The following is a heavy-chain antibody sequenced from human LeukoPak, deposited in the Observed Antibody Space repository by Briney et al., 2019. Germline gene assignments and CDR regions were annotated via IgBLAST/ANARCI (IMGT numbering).Heavy chain of an antibody. CDR3: ARGDSSGHYYYYMDV. CDR1: GGSISSYY. Sequence: VKPSETLSLTCTVSGGSISSYYWSWIRQPPGKGLEWIGYIYYSGSTNYNPSLKSRVTISVDTSKNQFSLKLSSVTAADTAVYYCARGDSSGHYYYYMDVWGKGTTVTVSS. CDR2: IYYSGST. J-gene: IGHJ6*03. D-gene: IGHD6-19*01. V-gene: IGHV4-59*01.